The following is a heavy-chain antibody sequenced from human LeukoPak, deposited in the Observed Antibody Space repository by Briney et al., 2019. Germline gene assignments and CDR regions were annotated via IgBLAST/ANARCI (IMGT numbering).Heavy chain of an antibody. Sequence: GASLKISCKGSGSSFTSYWIGWVRPMPGKGLEWMGIIYPGDSDTRYSPSFQGQVTISADKSISTAYLQWSSLKASDTAMYYCARQRSTVGPYFDYWGQGTLVTVSS. D-gene: IGHD4-23*01. V-gene: IGHV5-51*01. CDR3: ARQRSTVGPYFDY. CDR1: GSSFTSYW. CDR2: IYPGDSDT. J-gene: IGHJ4*02.